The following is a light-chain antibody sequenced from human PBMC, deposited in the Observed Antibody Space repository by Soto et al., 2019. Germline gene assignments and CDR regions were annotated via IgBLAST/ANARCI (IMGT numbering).Light chain of an antibody. V-gene: IGLV2-14*01. CDR3: SSYTSSRNYV. CDR2: EVS. CDR1: SSDVGGYNY. J-gene: IGLJ1*01. Sequence: QSALTQPASVSGSPGQSSTISCTGTSSDVGGYNYVSWYQQHPGKAPKLMISEVSNRPSGVSNRFSGSKSGNTASLTISGLQAEDEADYYCSSYTSSRNYVFGTGTKLTVL.